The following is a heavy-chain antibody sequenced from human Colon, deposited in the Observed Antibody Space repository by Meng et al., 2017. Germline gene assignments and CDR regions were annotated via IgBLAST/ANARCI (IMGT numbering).Heavy chain of an antibody. CDR3: ARGRVVVVASPSDY. Sequence: EVQLVESGGGLVKPGGSLRLSCAASGFTFSSYSMNWVRQAPGKGLEWVSSISSSSGYADSVKGRFTISRDNAKNSLYLQMNSLRAEDTAVYYCARGRVVVVASPSDYWGQGTLVTVSS. CDR1: GFTFSSYS. J-gene: IGHJ4*02. D-gene: IGHD2-15*01. CDR2: ISSSSG. V-gene: IGHV3-21*01.